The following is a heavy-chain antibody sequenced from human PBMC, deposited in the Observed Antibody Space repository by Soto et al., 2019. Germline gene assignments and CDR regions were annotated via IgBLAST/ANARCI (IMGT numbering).Heavy chain of an antibody. CDR3: VKGDPTAVVDFVV. CDR2: ISGSGDNT. V-gene: IGHV3-23*01. CDR1: GFTFNNYA. Sequence: VVSLRLSFAASGFTFNNYAMSWFRQAPGKGLEWVSGISGSGDNTYYADSVKGRFTISRDNSRNTLYLQMNSLGADDTAIYYGVKGDPTAVVDFVVRGQGSLVNGSS. J-gene: IGHJ4*02. D-gene: IGHD6-19*01.